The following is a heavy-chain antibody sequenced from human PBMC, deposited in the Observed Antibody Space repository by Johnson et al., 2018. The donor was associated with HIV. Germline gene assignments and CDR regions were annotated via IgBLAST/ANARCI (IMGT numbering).Heavy chain of an antibody. V-gene: IGHV3-11*04. D-gene: IGHD3-10*01. Sequence: VQLVESGGGLVKPGGSLRLSCAASGFTFSDYDMNWIRQAPGKGLEWVSYISSSGSTKYYADSVKGRFTISRDNAKNSLYLQMNSLRAEDTAVYYCAMDGPVLTRVRGVITHDAFDIWGQGTMVTVSS. CDR3: AMDGPVLTRVRGVITHDAFDI. CDR2: ISSSGSTK. J-gene: IGHJ3*02. CDR1: GFTFSDYD.